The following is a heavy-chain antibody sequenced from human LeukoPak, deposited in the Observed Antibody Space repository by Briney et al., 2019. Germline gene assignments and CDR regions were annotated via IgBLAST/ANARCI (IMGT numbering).Heavy chain of an antibody. CDR2: IIPIFGAA. J-gene: IGHJ4*02. CDR1: GYTFTSYY. V-gene: IGHV1-69*13. Sequence: GASVKVSCKASGYTFTSYYMHWVRQAPGQGLEWMGGIIPIFGAANYAQKFQGRVTITADESTSTAYMELSSLRSEDTAVYYCARARMGYETIDYWGQGTLVTVSS. D-gene: IGHD2-2*01. CDR3: ARARMGYETIDY.